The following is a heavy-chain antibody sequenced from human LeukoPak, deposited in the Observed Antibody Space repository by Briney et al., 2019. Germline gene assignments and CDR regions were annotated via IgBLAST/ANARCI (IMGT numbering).Heavy chain of an antibody. V-gene: IGHV3-23*01. CDR3: AKGRVSSGWNTDY. Sequence: GGSLRLSCAASGFIFSSYAMNWVRQAPGKGLECVSGIRGSGGSTYYADSVKGRFTISRDKSKNTLYLQMNSLRAEDTAVYYCAKGRVSSGWNTDYWGQGTLVSVSS. J-gene: IGHJ4*02. CDR2: IRGSGGST. D-gene: IGHD6-19*01. CDR1: GFIFSSYA.